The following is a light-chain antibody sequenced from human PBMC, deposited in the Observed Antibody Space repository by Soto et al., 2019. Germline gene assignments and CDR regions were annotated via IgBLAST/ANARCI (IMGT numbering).Light chain of an antibody. CDR3: HSYDSSLSGSV. CDR2: RNN. V-gene: IGLV1-40*01. CDR1: SSNIGAGYD. Sequence: QSVLTPPPSVSGAPGQRVTISCTGSSSNIGAGYDVHWYQQLPGTAPKLLIYRNNNRPSGVPDRFSGSKSGTSASLAITGLQAEDEADDYCHSYDSSLSGSVFGGGTKLTVL. J-gene: IGLJ3*02.